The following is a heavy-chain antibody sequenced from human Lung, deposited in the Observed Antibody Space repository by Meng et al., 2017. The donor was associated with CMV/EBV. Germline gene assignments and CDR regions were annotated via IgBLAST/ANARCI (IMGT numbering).Heavy chain of an antibody. CDR1: GGFLGSYY. V-gene: IGHV4-59*01. CDR2: VYYSGGT. CDR3: ARGSGQWLPDYEF. D-gene: IGHD6-19*01. Sequence: GSLSLSCTVSGGFLGSYYWSWIRQAPGKGLEWIGLVYYSGGTDYNPSVKSRVTISIDTSKSQFSLKVRSVTAADTAVYYCARGSGQWLPDYEFWGQGSLVTASS. J-gene: IGHJ4*02.